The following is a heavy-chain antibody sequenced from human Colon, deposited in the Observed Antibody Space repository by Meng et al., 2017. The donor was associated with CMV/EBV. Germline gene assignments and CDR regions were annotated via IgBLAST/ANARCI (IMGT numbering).Heavy chain of an antibody. J-gene: IGHJ5*02. V-gene: IGHV1-2*02. CDR1: GYTFSAYY. CDR3: AKGARRYNSGWPLLHNWFDP. CDR2: INPNSGDT. D-gene: IGHD5-12*01. Sequence: GESLKVSCKASGYTFSAYYIHWVRQAPGQGLEWMGYINPNSGDTNYSQKFQGRVTMTRDTSISTVYMELRSLRSDDTAVYYCAKGARRYNSGWPLLHNWFDPWGQGTQVTVSS.